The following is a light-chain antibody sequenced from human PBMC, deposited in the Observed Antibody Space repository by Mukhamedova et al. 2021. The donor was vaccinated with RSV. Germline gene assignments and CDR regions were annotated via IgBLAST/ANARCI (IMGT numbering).Light chain of an antibody. CDR2: WAS. V-gene: IGKV4-1*01. CDR3: QQYYSTPIT. CDR1: QSVLYSSNNKNY. J-gene: IGKJ5*01. Sequence: SSQSVLYSSNNKNYLAWYQQKPGQPPQLLIYWASTRESGVPDRFSGSGSGTDFTLTISSLQAADVAVYYCQQYYSTPITFGQGTR.